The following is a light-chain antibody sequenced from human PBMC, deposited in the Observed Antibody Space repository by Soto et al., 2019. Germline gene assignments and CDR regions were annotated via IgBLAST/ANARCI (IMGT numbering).Light chain of an antibody. V-gene: IGKV1-5*01. CDR3: QHCNSYPYT. J-gene: IGKJ2*01. CDR1: QSISTW. Sequence: DIQMTQSPSTLSASVGDRVTITCRASQSISTWLAWYQQKPGKASKLLIYDASSLESGVPSRFSGSGSGTEFTLTISSLQPDDFATYYCQHCNSYPYTFGQGTKREIK. CDR2: DAS.